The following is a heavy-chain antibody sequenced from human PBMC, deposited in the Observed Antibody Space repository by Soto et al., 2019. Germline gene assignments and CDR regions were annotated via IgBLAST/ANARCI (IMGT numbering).Heavy chain of an antibody. V-gene: IGHV3-30*18. J-gene: IGHJ5*02. CDR2: ISYDGSNK. D-gene: IGHD5-12*01. CDR1: GFTFSSYG. CDR3: AKDGEATSGGWFDP. Sequence: QVQLVESGGGVVQPGRSLRLSCAASGFTFSSYGMHWVRQAPGKGLEWVAVISYDGSNKYYADSVKGRFTISRDNSKNTLYLQMNSLRAEDTAVYYCAKDGEATSGGWFDPWGQGTLVTVSS.